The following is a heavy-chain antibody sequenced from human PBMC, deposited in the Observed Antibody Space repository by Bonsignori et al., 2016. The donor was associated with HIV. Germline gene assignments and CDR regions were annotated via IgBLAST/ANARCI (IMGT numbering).Heavy chain of an antibody. J-gene: IGHJ4*02. V-gene: IGHV1-69*10. Sequence: WVRQAPGQGLEWMGGIIPILGIANYAQKFQGRVTITADESTSTAYMELSSLRSEDTAVYYCARGLGETYYYDSSGYYYFDYWGQGTLVTVSS. CDR2: IIPILGIA. CDR3: ARGLGETYYYDSSGYYYFDY. D-gene: IGHD3-22*01.